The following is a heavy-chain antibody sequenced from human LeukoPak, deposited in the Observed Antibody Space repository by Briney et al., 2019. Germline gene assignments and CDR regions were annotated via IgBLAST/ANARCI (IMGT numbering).Heavy chain of an antibody. CDR1: GGSISNYY. CDR2: LYYSGST. J-gene: IGHJ4*02. CDR3: ARGLGSRYYFNS. V-gene: IGHV4-59*01. Sequence: SETLSLTCTASGGSISNYYWSWIRQPPGKGLEWIGYLYYSGSTNYNPSLKSRVTIPGDASKNQFSLKLTSVTAADTAVYYCARGLGSRYYFNSWGQGTLVTVSS. D-gene: IGHD3-10*01.